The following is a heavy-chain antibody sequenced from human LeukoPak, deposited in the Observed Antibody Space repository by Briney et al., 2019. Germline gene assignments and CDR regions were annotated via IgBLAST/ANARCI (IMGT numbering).Heavy chain of an antibody. CDR2: IIPIFGTA. Sequence: GASVKVSCKASGGTFSSYAISWVRQAPGQGLEWMGGIIPIFGTANYAQKFQGRVTITTDESTSTAYMEPSSLRSEDTAVYYCAREGDYVWERQEAQRFDYWGQGTLVTVSS. CDR1: GGTFSSYA. CDR3: AREGDYVWERQEAQRFDY. V-gene: IGHV1-69*05. D-gene: IGHD3-16*01. J-gene: IGHJ4*02.